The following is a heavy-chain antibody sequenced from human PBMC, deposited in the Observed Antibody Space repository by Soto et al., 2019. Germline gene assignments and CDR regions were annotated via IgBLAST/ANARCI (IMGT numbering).Heavy chain of an antibody. D-gene: IGHD3-16*02. V-gene: IGHV1-18*01. CDR2: ISAYNGNT. CDR1: GYTFTSYG. Sequence: ASVKVSCKASGYTFTSYGISWVRQAPGQGLEWMGWISAYNGNTNYAQKLQGRVTMTTDTSTSTAYMELRSLRSDDTAVYYCARDQFMITFGGVIAKGYYYYGMDVWGQGTTVTVSS. J-gene: IGHJ6*02. CDR3: ARDQFMITFGGVIAKGYYYYGMDV.